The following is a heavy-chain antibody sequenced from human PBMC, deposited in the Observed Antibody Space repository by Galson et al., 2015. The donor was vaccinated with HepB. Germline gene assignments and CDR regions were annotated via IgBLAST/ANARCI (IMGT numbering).Heavy chain of an antibody. D-gene: IGHD2-2*01. CDR1: GYTFTSYA. V-gene: IGHV1-69*04. CDR3: ARDQIYQPLPYFDY. J-gene: IGHJ4*02. CDR2: IIPILGIA. Sequence: SVKVSCKASGYTFTSYAMHWVRQAPGQGLEWMGRIIPILGIANYAQKFQGRVTITADKSTSTAYMELSSLRSEDTAVYYCARDQIYQPLPYFDYWGQGTLVTVSS.